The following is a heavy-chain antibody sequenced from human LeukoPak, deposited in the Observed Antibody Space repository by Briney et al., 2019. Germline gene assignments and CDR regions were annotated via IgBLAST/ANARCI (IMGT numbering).Heavy chain of an antibody. CDR1: GDSINSGGYH. CDR2: IYYSGTT. V-gene: IGHV4-31*03. CDR3: ARNQQLVQGNYYGMDV. D-gene: IGHD6-13*01. Sequence: PSETLSLTCTVSGDSINSGGYHWSWIRQHPGKGLEWIGYIYYSGTTYYNPSLKSRVTISVDTSKNQFSLKLNSVTAADTAVYYCARNQQLVQGNYYGMDVWGQGTTVTVSS. J-gene: IGHJ6*02.